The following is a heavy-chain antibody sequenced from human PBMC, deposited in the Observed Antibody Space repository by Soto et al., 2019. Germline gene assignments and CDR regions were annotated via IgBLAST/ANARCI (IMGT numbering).Heavy chain of an antibody. CDR1: GYAFTAYG. J-gene: IGHJ4*02. D-gene: IGHD2-2*01. CDR3: ARNKDCSANSCYPDY. V-gene: IGHV1-18*01. Sequence: ASVKVSCKASGYAFTAYGISWVRQAPGQGLEWVGWISTYNDNTKYAQKLQGRVTMTTDTSTSTAYMELRSLRSDDTAMYFCARNKDCSANSCYPDYWGQGTLVTVSS. CDR2: ISTYNDNT.